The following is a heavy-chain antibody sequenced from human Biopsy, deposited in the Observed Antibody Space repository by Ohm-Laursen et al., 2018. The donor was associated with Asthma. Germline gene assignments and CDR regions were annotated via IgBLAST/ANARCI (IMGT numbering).Heavy chain of an antibody. Sequence: VKISCKSLGGTFNTYVIGWVRQAPGQGLEWMGGINSVFGITTYPQKFQDRVTITADDSTSTVYMELSSLRSEDTAVYYCARKAGSCISRTCYSLDFWGQGTLATVSS. D-gene: IGHD2-2*01. CDR2: INSVFGIT. CDR1: GGTFNTYV. CDR3: ARKAGSCISRTCYSLDF. J-gene: IGHJ4*02. V-gene: IGHV1-69*13.